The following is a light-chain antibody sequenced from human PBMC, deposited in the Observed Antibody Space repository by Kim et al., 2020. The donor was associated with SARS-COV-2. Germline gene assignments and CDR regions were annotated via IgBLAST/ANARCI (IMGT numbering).Light chain of an antibody. CDR1: SGSIASNY. CDR2: EDN. J-gene: IGLJ2*01. V-gene: IGLV6-57*03. CDR3: QSYDSSSVV. Sequence: KTVPISCTRSSGSIASNYVQWYQQRPGSAPTTVIYEDNQRPSGVPDRFSGSIDSSSNSASLTISGLKTEDEADYYCQSYDSSSVVFGGGTQLTVL.